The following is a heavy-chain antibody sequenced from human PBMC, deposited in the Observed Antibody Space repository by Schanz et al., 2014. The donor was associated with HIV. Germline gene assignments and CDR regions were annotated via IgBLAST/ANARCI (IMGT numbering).Heavy chain of an antibody. Sequence: VWTGPEVMKPGASVKVSCKASGYTFSSYGISWVRQAPGQGLEWMGWISAYNGNTKYEQKVQGRVTMATDTSTSTAYMELRGLRSDDTAVYYCARAFYAGGAEGWLDLWGQGTLVTVSS. CDR3: ARAFYAGGAEGWLDL. CDR1: GYTFSSYG. CDR2: ISAYNGNT. D-gene: IGHD2-2*01. J-gene: IGHJ5*02. V-gene: IGHV1-18*01.